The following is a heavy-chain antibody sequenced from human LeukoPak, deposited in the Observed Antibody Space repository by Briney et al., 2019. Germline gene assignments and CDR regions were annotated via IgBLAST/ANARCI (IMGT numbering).Heavy chain of an antibody. CDR3: SRNEGGANYYFDF. Sequence: SVKVSCKASGYTFTDYYLHWVRQAPGQGLEWMGWINPYNGDTNYAQKFQGRVTLTRDMSISTAYMDLSSLQSDDTAGYFCSRNEGGANYYFDFWGRGTLVTVCS. V-gene: IGHV1-2*02. CDR1: GYTFTDYY. D-gene: IGHD1-1*01. J-gene: IGHJ4*02. CDR2: INPYNGDT.